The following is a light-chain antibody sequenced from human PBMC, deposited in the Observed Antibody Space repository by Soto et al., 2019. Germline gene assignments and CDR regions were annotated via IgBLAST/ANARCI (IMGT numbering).Light chain of an antibody. Sequence: DIQMTQSPSTLSASVGDRVTITCRASQTISPWLAWYQQKPGKAPRVLIYKTSNLVNGVPPRFSGSGYGTEFSLTISILQPDDFATYYCQQYKTYFRTFGQGTKVEI. CDR1: QTISPW. CDR2: KTS. V-gene: IGKV1-5*03. CDR3: QQYKTYFRT. J-gene: IGKJ1*01.